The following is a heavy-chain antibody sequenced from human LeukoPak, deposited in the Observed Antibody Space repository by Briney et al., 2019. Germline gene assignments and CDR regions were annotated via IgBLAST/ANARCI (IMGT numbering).Heavy chain of an antibody. D-gene: IGHD3-10*01. V-gene: IGHV3-30*04. CDR1: GFTFSSYA. CDR2: ISYDGSNK. Sequence: PGGSLRLSCAASGFTFSSYAMHWVRQAPGKGLEWVAVISYDGSNKYYADSVKGRFTISRDNSKNTLYLQMNSLRAEDTAVYYCAKAALLWFGEGNYYYYYMDVWGKGTTVTVSS. CDR3: AKAALLWFGEGNYYYYYMDV. J-gene: IGHJ6*03.